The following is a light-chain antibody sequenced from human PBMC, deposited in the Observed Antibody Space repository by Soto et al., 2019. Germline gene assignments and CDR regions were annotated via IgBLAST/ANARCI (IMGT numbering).Light chain of an antibody. CDR2: AAS. Sequence: IHLTQSPSFLSAAGERRVTVTERASQGIRYYLAPVLQSPGKPLKCLIYAASTQQSGVSSRFSGSGAGTEFTLTIRGVQPADFATYYCQQVNEYPLPFGGGTQVDMK. V-gene: IGKV1-9*01. CDR3: QQVNEYPLP. J-gene: IGKJ4*01. CDR1: QGIRYY.